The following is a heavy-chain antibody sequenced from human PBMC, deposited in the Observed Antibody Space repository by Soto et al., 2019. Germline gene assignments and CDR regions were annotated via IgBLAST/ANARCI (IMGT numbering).Heavy chain of an antibody. Sequence: ASVKVSCKASGYTFTSYGISWLRQAPGQGLEWMGWISAYNGNTNYAQKLQGRVTMTTDTSTSTAYMEPRSLRSDDTAVYYCARGPNYYDSSGYHDYWGQGTLVTVS. J-gene: IGHJ4*02. CDR3: ARGPNYYDSSGYHDY. V-gene: IGHV1-18*01. CDR1: GYTFTSYG. D-gene: IGHD3-22*01. CDR2: ISAYNGNT.